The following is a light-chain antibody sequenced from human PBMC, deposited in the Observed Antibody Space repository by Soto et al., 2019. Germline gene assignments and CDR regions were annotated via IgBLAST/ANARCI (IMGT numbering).Light chain of an antibody. Sequence: SPSSVSGSGRDRITITCRASQGISSHLAWYQQKPGRAPKLLIYAASTLQSGVPSRFSGSGSGTEFTLTISSLQPGDFVTYYCKHYYRYPWTFAQGTKLDIK. V-gene: IGKV1-9*01. CDR3: KHYYRYPWT. J-gene: IGKJ1*01. CDR2: AAS. CDR1: QGISSH.